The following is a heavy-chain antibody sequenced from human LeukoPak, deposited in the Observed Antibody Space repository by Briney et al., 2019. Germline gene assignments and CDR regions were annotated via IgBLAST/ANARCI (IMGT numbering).Heavy chain of an antibody. CDR3: ARLREHIVVVTATYYYYYYMDV. Sequence: SETLSLTCTVSGGSISSSSYYWGWIRQPPGKGLEWIGSIYYSGSTYYNPSLKSRVTISVDTSKNQFSLKLSSVTAADTAVYYCARLREHIVVVTATYYYYYYMDVWGKGTTVTISS. CDR2: IYYSGST. CDR1: GGSISSSSYY. V-gene: IGHV4-39*01. D-gene: IGHD2-21*02. J-gene: IGHJ6*03.